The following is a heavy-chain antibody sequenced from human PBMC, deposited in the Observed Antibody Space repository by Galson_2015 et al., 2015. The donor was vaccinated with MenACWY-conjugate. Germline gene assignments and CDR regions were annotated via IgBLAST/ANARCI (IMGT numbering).Heavy chain of an antibody. CDR2: ISTNHGNT. V-gene: IGHV1-18*04. D-gene: IGHD2/OR15-2a*01. CDR3: ARDHLYCNSAGCVGSGTTLEY. CDR1: GFTFTVYG. Sequence: SVQVSCKASGFTFTVYGINWVRQAPGQGLEWMGWISTNHGNTAFAQKFQGKVTMTRETSTSTVYMELRSLRSDDTAMYYCARDHLYCNSAGCVGSGTTLEYWGQGTLVTVSS. J-gene: IGHJ4*02.